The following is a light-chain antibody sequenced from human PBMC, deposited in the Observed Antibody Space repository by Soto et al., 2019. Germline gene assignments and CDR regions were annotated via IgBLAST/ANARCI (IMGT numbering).Light chain of an antibody. Sequence: QSVLTQPPSVSGAPGQRVTISCTGSSSNIGAGFHVHWYQQLPGTAPKLFIYDNSNRPSGVPDRFSGSKSGTSASLAITGLQAEDEADYYCQSYDSSLGGGVFGTGTKLAVL. J-gene: IGLJ1*01. CDR3: QSYDSSLGGGV. CDR2: DNS. V-gene: IGLV1-40*01. CDR1: SSNIGAGFH.